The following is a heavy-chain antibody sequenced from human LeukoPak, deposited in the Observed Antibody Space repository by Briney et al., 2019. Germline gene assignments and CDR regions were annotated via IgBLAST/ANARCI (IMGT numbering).Heavy chain of an antibody. CDR2: IYYSGST. Sequence: PSETLSLTCTVSGGSISSGDYYWSWIRQPPGKGLEWIGYIYYSGSTYYNPSLKSRVTISVDTSKNQFSLKLSSVTAADTAVYYCARVRVTIFGVDTHFDYWGQGTLVTVSS. V-gene: IGHV4-30-4*08. CDR3: ARVRVTIFGVDTHFDY. CDR1: GGSISSGDYY. J-gene: IGHJ4*02. D-gene: IGHD3-3*01.